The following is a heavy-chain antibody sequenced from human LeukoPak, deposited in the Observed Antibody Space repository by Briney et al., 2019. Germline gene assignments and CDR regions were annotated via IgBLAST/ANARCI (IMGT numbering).Heavy chain of an antibody. D-gene: IGHD5-12*01. CDR1: GFTFSSYT. V-gene: IGHV3-64*01. J-gene: IGHJ5*02. Sequence: PGGSLRLSCAASGFTFSSYTMHWVRQAPGKGLEYVSAISGNGGNTDYANSVKGRFTISRDNSRNTLYLQMGSMRVTDMAVYYCARAHPDVATILSGWFFPWGEGILVTVSS. CDR2: ISGNGGNT. CDR3: ARAHPDVATILSGWFFP.